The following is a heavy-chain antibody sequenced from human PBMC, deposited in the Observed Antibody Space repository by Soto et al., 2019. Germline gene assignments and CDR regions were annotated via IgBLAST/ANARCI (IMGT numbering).Heavy chain of an antibody. V-gene: IGHV4-39*01. D-gene: IGHD3-10*01. CDR3: ARHTNYGPSPLDY. Sequence: SETLSLTCTVSGGSISSSSYYWGWIRQPPGKGLEWIGSIYYSGSTYYNPSLKSRVTISVDTSKNQFSLKLSSVTAADTAVYYCARHTNYGPSPLDYWGQGTLVTVSS. CDR1: GGSISSSSYY. CDR2: IYYSGST. J-gene: IGHJ4*02.